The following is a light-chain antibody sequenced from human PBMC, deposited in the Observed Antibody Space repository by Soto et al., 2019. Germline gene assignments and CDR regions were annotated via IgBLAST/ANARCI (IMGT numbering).Light chain of an antibody. Sequence: EIVLTQSPATLSLSPGERATLSCRASQSVSSYLAWYQQKPGQAPRLLIYDASNRATGIPARFSGSGSGTDFTLTISSLEPEEFAVYYCQQRSNWPITLGQDTGLEIK. CDR2: DAS. J-gene: IGKJ5*01. CDR3: QQRSNWPIT. CDR1: QSVSSY. V-gene: IGKV3-11*01.